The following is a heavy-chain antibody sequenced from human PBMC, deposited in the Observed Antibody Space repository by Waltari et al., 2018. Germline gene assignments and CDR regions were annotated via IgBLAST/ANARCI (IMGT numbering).Heavy chain of an antibody. Sequence: QVQLQQWGAGLLKPSETLSLTCAVYGGSFSGYYWSWIRQPPGKGLEWIGEINHSGSTNYNPSLKSRVTISVDTSKNQFSLKLSSVTAADTAVYYCARGHRARNCSGGSCYSGPPYYYYYYMDVWGKGTTVTVSS. CDR3: ARGHRARNCSGGSCYSGPPYYYYYYMDV. CDR2: INHSGST. CDR1: GGSFSGYY. V-gene: IGHV4-34*01. D-gene: IGHD2-15*01. J-gene: IGHJ6*03.